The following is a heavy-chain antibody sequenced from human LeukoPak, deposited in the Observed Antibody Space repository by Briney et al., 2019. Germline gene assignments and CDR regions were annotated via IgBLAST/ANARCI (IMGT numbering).Heavy chain of an antibody. CDR2: INHSGST. CDR3: ARVPRRDGYNTGRDFDY. D-gene: IGHD5-24*01. CDR1: GFTVSSNY. V-gene: IGHV4-34*01. J-gene: IGHJ4*02. Sequence: GSLRLSCAASGFTVSSNYMSWVRQAPGKGLEWIGEINHSGSTNYNPSLKSRVTISVDTSKNQFSLKLSSVTAADTAVYYCARVPRRDGYNTGRDFDYWGQGTLVTVSS.